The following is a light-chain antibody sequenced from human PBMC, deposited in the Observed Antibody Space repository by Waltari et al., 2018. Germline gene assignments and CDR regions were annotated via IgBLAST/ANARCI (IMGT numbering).Light chain of an antibody. V-gene: IGLV2-23*01. CDR3: CSYASSNPSVV. J-gene: IGLJ2*01. CDR1: SNDIGGYNL. Sequence: QSALTQPASVSGSPGQSITISCTGTSNDIGGYNLVPWYQQHPGEAPQVLIYEANKRPSWVSDRFSGSKSDNTASLTISGLQSEDEADYYCCSYASSNPSVVFGGGTKVTVL. CDR2: EAN.